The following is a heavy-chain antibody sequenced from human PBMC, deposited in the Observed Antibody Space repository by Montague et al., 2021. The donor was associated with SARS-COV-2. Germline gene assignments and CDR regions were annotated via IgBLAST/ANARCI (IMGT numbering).Heavy chain of an antibody. CDR1: GGSISTGSYY. Sequence: SETLSLTCSFSGGSISTGSYYWGWIRQPPRKGLEWIGSIYYSGDTYYNSSLKSRVTISVDTSNNQFSLKLTSVTAADTAVYYCARTSQYCTPTNCYLPNAMDVWGQGTTVTVSS. V-gene: IGHV4-39*01. CDR3: ARTSQYCTPTNCYLPNAMDV. J-gene: IGHJ6*02. D-gene: IGHD2-8*01. CDR2: IYYSGDT.